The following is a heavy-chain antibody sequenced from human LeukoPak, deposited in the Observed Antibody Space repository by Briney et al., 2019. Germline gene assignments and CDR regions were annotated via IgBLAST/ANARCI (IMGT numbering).Heavy chain of an antibody. V-gene: IGHV3-74*01. D-gene: IGHD3-10*01. J-gene: IGHJ6*03. CDR2: IHTDGNTR. Sequence: GGSLRLSCAASGFTFSDYAMNWVRQAPGKGLEWVSRIHTDGNTRAYADSVKGRFIVSRDNAKDTLYLQMNSLRAEDTAVYFCTRDRGYYYMDVWGKGTTVTVSS. CDR3: TRDRGYYYMDV. CDR1: GFTFSDYA.